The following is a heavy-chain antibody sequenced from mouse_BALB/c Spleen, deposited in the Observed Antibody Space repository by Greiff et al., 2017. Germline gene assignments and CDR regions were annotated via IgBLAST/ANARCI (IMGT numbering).Heavy chain of an antibody. J-gene: IGHJ4*01. CDR3: AREGARPTMITTRAMDY. CDR1: GYTFTSYY. CDR2: IYPGNVNT. D-gene: IGHD2-4*01. V-gene: IGHV1S56*01. Sequence: QVQLQQSGPELVKPGASVRISCKASGYTFTSYYIHWVKQRPGQGLEWIGWIYPGNVNTKYNEKFKGKATLTADKSSSTAYMQLSSLTSEDSAVYFCAREGARPTMITTRAMDYWGQGTSVTVSS.